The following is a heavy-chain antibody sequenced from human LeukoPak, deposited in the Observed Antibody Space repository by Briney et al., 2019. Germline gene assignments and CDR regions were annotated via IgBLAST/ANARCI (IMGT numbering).Heavy chain of an antibody. J-gene: IGHJ5*02. D-gene: IGHD5-12*01. Sequence: GGSLRLSCAASGFTFSSYAMSWVRQAPGKGLEWVSAISRSGDSTYYADSVKGRFTISRDNSKNTLYLQMNSLRAEDTAVYYCAEEQRGYTGYAVGSWFDPWGQGTLVTVSS. CDR1: GFTFSSYA. CDR3: AEEQRGYTGYAVGSWFDP. V-gene: IGHV3-23*01. CDR2: ISRSGDST.